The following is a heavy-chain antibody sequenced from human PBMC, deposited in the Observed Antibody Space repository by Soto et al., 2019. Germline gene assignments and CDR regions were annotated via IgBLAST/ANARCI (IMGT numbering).Heavy chain of an antibody. Sequence: SETLSLTCTVSGGSISSYYWSWIRQPPGKGLEWIGYIYYSGRTTYNPSLKSRVTISLDTSKNQFSLKLSSVTAADTALYYCARGNYYDSSGYYIDYRGQGTLVTVSS. J-gene: IGHJ4*02. CDR2: IYYSGRT. V-gene: IGHV4-59*01. CDR3: ARGNYYDSSGYYIDY. CDR1: GGSISSYY. D-gene: IGHD3-22*01.